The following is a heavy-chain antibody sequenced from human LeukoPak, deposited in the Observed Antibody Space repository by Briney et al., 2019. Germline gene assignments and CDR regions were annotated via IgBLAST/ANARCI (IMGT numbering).Heavy chain of an antibody. J-gene: IGHJ4*02. Sequence: SETLSLTCTVSGGSISSYYWSWIRQPAGKGLEWIGRIYTGGSTNYNPSLKSRVTMSVDTSKNQFSLKLSSVTAADTAVYYCAREVMTTVISYYFDYWGQGTLVTVSS. CDR1: GGSISSYY. CDR2: IYTGGST. D-gene: IGHD4-17*01. CDR3: AREVMTTVISYYFDY. V-gene: IGHV4-4*07.